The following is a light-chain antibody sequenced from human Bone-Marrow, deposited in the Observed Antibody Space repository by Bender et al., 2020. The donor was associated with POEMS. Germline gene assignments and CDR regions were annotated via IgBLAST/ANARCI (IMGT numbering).Light chain of an antibody. CDR3: QSADSDGTSWV. Sequence: SYELTQPPSVSVSPGQTARITCSGDALPKHFAYWYQQKPGQAPVLMIYRDSERPSGIPERFSASSSGTTDTLTISGAQAEDEADYYCQSADSDGTSWVFGGGTKVTVL. CDR2: RDS. J-gene: IGLJ3*02. CDR1: ALPKHF. V-gene: IGLV3-25*03.